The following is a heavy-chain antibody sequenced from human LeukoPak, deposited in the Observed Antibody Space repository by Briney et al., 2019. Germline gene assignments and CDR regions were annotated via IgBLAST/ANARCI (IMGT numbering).Heavy chain of an antibody. CDR2: INPNSGGT. V-gene: IGHV1-2*02. J-gene: IGHJ4*02. Sequence: ASVKVSCKASGYTFTGYYMHWVRQAPGQGLEWMGCINPNSGGTNYAQKFQGRVTMTRDTSISTAYMELSRLRSEDTAVYYCARESAVAGKITNYIDYWAQGTLVTVSS. CDR3: ARESAVAGKITNYIDY. CDR1: GYTFTGYY. D-gene: IGHD6-19*01.